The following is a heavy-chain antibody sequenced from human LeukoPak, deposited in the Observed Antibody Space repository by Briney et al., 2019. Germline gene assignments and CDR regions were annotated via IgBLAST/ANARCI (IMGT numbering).Heavy chain of an antibody. CDR1: GLTFSSHW. V-gene: IGHV3-74*01. D-gene: IGHD5-18*01. J-gene: IGHJ4*02. CDR2: ITNDGSST. Sequence: GGSLRLSCAASGLTFSSHWMHWVRQAPGKGLVWVSRITNDGSSTTYADSVKGRFTISRDNAKNSLYLQMNSLRAEDTALYYCAKSGYSYVKPPDYWGQGTLVTVSS. CDR3: AKSGYSYVKPPDY.